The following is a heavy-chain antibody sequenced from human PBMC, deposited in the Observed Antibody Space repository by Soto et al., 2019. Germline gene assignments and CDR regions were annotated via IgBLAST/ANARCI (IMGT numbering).Heavy chain of an antibody. Sequence: SETLSLTCTVSGGSGSSGSYYWSWIRKPPGKGLEWIGYIYYSGSTNYNPSLKSRVTISVDTSKNQFSLKLSSVTAADTAVYYCARALDYYDSSGYLVYFQHWGQGTLVTVSS. D-gene: IGHD3-22*01. V-gene: IGHV4-61*01. CDR3: ARALDYYDSSGYLVYFQH. CDR1: GGSGSSGSYY. CDR2: IYYSGST. J-gene: IGHJ1*01.